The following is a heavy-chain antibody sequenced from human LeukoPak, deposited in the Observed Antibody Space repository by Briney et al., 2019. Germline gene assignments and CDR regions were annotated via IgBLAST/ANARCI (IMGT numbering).Heavy chain of an antibody. Sequence: SETLSLTCAVYGGSFSGYYWSWIRQPPGKGLEWIGEINHSGSTNYNPSLKSRVTISVDTSKNQFSLKLSFVTAADTAVYYCARDSGTTGEVKFDPWGQGTLVTVSS. CDR2: INHSGST. V-gene: IGHV4-34*01. J-gene: IGHJ5*02. CDR3: ARDSGTTGEVKFDP. CDR1: GGSFSGYY. D-gene: IGHD4-17*01.